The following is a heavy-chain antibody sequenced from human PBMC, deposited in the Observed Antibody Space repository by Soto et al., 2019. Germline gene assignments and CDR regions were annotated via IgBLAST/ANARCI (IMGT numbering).Heavy chain of an antibody. CDR1: GFTVSSNY. V-gene: IGHV3-66*01. J-gene: IGHJ3*02. Sequence: PGGSLRLSCAASGFTVSSNYMSWVRQAPGKGLEWVSVIYSGGSTYYADSVKGRFTISRDNSKNTLYLQMNSLRAEDTAVYYCEREVDYDILTGYYGGAFDIWGQGTMVIVSS. CDR3: EREVDYDILTGYYGGAFDI. CDR2: IYSGGST. D-gene: IGHD3-9*01.